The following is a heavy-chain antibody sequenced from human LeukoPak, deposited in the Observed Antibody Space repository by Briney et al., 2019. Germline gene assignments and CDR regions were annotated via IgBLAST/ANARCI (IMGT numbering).Heavy chain of an antibody. V-gene: IGHV3-64*01. J-gene: IGHJ3*02. CDR1: GFTFSNYA. CDR2: ISSDGGST. D-gene: IGHD6-13*01. CDR3: TRGKVTMIAAAAYHFDAFDI. Sequence: PGGSLRLSCAASGFTFSNYAIHWVRQAPGKGLEYVSAISSDGGSTYYANSVKGRFTISRDNSKNTLYLQTGSLRTEDMAIYYCTRGKVTMIAAAAYHFDAFDIWGQGTMVTVSS.